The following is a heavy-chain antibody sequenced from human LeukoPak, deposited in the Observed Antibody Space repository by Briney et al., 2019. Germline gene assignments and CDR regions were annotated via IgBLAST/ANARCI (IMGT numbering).Heavy chain of an antibody. CDR1: GFTLSDYY. CDR3: AREALFGVVDYFDY. V-gene: IGHV3-11*01. D-gene: IGHD3-3*01. Sequence: PGGSLRLSCAASGFTLSDYYMVWVRQAPGKGLEWVSLSSSSGSINYYADSVKGRFTVSRDNAKNSVYLQMNGLRAEDTAVYYCAREALFGVVDYFDYWGQGTLVSVSS. J-gene: IGHJ4*02. CDR2: SSSSGSIN.